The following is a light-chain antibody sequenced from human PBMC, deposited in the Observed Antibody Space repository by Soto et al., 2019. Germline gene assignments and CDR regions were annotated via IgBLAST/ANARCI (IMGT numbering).Light chain of an antibody. CDR3: QQYGSSPPYT. J-gene: IGKJ2*01. CDR1: QSVSSSY. V-gene: IGKV3-20*01. Sequence: EIVLTQSSGTLSLSPGERATLSCMASQSVSSSYLAWYQQKPGQAPRLLIYAASSRATGIPDRFSGSGSGTDFTLTISRLEPEDFAVYYCQQYGSSPPYTFGQGTKLEIK. CDR2: AAS.